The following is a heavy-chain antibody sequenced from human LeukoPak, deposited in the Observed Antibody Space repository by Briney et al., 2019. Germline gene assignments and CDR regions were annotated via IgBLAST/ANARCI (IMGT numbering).Heavy chain of an antibody. CDR3: AAPSLNDILTGPSGAFDI. V-gene: IGHV1-58*01. Sequence: SVKVSCKASGFTFSSSAVQWARQARGQRLEWIGWIVVGSGNTNYAQKFQERVTITRDMSTSTAYMELSSLRSEDTAVYYCAAPSLNDILTGPSGAFDIWGQGTMVTSSS. CDR2: IVVGSGNT. J-gene: IGHJ3*02. CDR1: GFTFSSSA. D-gene: IGHD3-9*01.